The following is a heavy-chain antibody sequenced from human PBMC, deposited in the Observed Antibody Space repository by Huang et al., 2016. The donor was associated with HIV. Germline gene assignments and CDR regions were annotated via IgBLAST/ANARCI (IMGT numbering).Heavy chain of an antibody. CDR3: ARSGDGGKSPMDV. CDR1: GGSIGSGSFY. D-gene: IGHD2-15*01. CDR2: IYTIGTT. V-gene: IGHV4-61*09. J-gene: IGHJ6*03. Sequence: QGQLQESGPGLVKPSQTLSLTCTVSGGSIGSGSFYWTWIRQPAGKGLEWIGDIYTIGTTNYNPSRKSRVTISLDTTKNQFSLKLRFVTAADTAVYFCARSGDGGKSPMDVWGKGTTVTVS.